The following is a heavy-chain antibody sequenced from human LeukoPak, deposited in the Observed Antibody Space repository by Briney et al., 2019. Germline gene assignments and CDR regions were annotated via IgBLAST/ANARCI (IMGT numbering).Heavy chain of an antibody. D-gene: IGHD3-22*01. CDR3: ARNYYDSSGLLMTIDY. J-gene: IGHJ4*02. CDR2: ISSSGSTI. CDR1: GFTFSDYY. V-gene: IGHV3-11*04. Sequence: PGGSLRLSCAASGFTFSDYYMSWIRQAPGKGLEWVSYISSSGSTIYYADSVKGRFTISRDNSKNTLYLQMNSLRAEDTAVYYCARNYYDSSGLLMTIDYWGQGTLVTVSS.